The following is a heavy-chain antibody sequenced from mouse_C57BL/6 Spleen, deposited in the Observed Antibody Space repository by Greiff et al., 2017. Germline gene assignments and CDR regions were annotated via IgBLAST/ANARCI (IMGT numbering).Heavy chain of an antibody. CDR2: ISSGSSTI. CDR1: GFTFSDYG. Sequence: EVQGVESGGGLVKPGGSLKLSCAASGFTFSDYGMHWVRQAPEKGLEWVAYISSGSSTIYYADTVKGRFTISRDNAKNTLFLQMTSLRSEDTAMYYCARTGDDYGYYAMDYWGQGTSVTVSS. J-gene: IGHJ4*01. D-gene: IGHD1-1*02. CDR3: ARTGDDYGYYAMDY. V-gene: IGHV5-17*01.